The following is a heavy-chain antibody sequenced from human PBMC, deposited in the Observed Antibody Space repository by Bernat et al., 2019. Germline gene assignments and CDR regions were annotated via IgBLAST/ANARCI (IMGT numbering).Heavy chain of an antibody. CDR3: AKGSLRFLDYYYSMDV. D-gene: IGHD3-3*01. J-gene: IGHJ6*03. V-gene: IGHV3-23*04. CDR1: GFTFSSYA. Sequence: EVQLVESGGGLVQPGGSLRLSCAASGFTFSSYAMSWVRQAPGKGLEWVSAISGSGGSTYYADSVKGRFTISRDNSKNTLYLQMNSLRAEDTAVYYCAKGSLRFLDYYYSMDVWGKGTTVTVSS. CDR2: ISGSGGST.